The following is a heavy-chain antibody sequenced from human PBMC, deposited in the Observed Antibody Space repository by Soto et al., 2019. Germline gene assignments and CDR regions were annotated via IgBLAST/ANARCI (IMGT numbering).Heavy chain of an antibody. Sequence: ESGGGVVQPGRSLRLSCVASGFTFSSHAMHWVRQAPGKGLEWVAVIWYDGSKKYYADSVKGRFTVARDDSKNRLYLQMNSLRVEDTAVYYCARDPGYSNYDFDYWGQGTLVTVSP. D-gene: IGHD5-12*01. CDR3: ARDPGYSNYDFDY. V-gene: IGHV3-33*01. CDR2: IWYDGSKK. J-gene: IGHJ4*02. CDR1: GFTFSSHA.